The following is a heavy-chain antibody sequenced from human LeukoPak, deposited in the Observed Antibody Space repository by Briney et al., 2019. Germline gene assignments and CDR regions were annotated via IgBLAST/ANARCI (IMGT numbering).Heavy chain of an antibody. Sequence: PGRSLRLSCAASGFTFSSYGMHWVRQAPGKGLEWVAVISYDGSNKYYADSVKGRFTISRDNSKNTLYLQMNSLRAEDTAVYYCAKGGGSVLRYFDWLPGYHDAFGIWGQGTMVTVSS. V-gene: IGHV3-30*18. J-gene: IGHJ3*02. CDR3: AKGGGSVLRYFDWLPGYHDAFGI. D-gene: IGHD3-9*01. CDR2: ISYDGSNK. CDR1: GFTFSSYG.